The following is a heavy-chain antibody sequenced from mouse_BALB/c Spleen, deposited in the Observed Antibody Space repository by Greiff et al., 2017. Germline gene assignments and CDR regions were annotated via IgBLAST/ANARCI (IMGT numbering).Heavy chain of an antibody. D-gene: IGHD2-14*01. CDR1: GFTFSSYA. J-gene: IGHJ4*01. CDR3: ASDRDYYAMDY. CDR2: ISSGGSYT. V-gene: IGHV5-9-3*01. Sequence: EVQLVESGGGLVKPGGSLKLSCAASGFTFSSYAMSWVRQTPEKRLEWVATISSGGSYTYYPDSVKGRFTISRDNAKNTLYLQMSSLRSEDTAMYYCASDRDYYAMDYWGQGTSVTVSS.